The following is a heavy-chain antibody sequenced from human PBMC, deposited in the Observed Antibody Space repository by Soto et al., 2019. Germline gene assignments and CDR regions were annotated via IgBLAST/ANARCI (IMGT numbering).Heavy chain of an antibody. V-gene: IGHV3-64*01. Sequence: GGSLRLSCAASGFTFSSYAMHWVRQAPGKGLEYVSAISSNGGSTYYANSVKGRFTISRDNSKNTLYLQMGSLRAEDMAVYYCARSNDFWSGYYVPQSYYYYYMDVWGKGTTVTVSS. D-gene: IGHD3-3*01. CDR2: ISSNGGST. CDR3: ARSNDFWSGYYVPQSYYYYYMDV. CDR1: GFTFSSYA. J-gene: IGHJ6*03.